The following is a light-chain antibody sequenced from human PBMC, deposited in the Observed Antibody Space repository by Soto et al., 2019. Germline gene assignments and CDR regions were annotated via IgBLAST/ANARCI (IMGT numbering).Light chain of an antibody. J-gene: IGKJ2*01. V-gene: IGKV3-15*01. CDR2: EVS. Sequence: EIVMTQSPATLSVSPGDRVTLSCRASQSVRSNLAWYQQKPGQAPRLLIYEVSTRATGIPARISASGSGTDFTLTLGSLQSEDFAVYYCKQYHNWYSFGQGTKLEIK. CDR1: QSVRSN. CDR3: KQYHNWYS.